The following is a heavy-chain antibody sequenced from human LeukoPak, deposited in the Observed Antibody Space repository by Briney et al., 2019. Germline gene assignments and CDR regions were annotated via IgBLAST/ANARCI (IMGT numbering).Heavy chain of an antibody. CDR2: ISSSSSTI. CDR1: GFTFSTYS. Sequence: TGGSLRLSCAASGFTFSTYSMNWVRQAPGKGLEWVSYISSSSSTIYYADSVKGRFAISRDNAKNSLYLQMNSLRAEDTAVYYCARGGEGSGSYYTDYWGQGALVTVSS. D-gene: IGHD3-10*01. J-gene: IGHJ4*02. V-gene: IGHV3-48*04. CDR3: ARGGEGSGSYYTDY.